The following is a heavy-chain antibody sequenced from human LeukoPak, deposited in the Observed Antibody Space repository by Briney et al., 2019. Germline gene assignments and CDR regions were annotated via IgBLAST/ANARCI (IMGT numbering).Heavy chain of an antibody. Sequence: PGRSLRLSCAASGFTFSSYGMHWVRQAPGKGLEWVAVISYDGSNKYYADSVKGRFTISRDNSKNTLYLQMNSLRAEDTAVYYCAKDLYSSSSGVDYWGQGTLVTVSS. CDR1: GFTFSSYG. D-gene: IGHD6-6*01. J-gene: IGHJ4*02. CDR3: AKDLYSSSSGVDY. CDR2: ISYDGSNK. V-gene: IGHV3-30*18.